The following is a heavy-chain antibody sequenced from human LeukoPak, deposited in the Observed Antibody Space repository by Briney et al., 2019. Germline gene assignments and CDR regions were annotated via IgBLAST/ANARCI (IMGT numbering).Heavy chain of an antibody. CDR2: INHSGST. D-gene: IGHD3-3*01. Sequence: SETLSLTCAVYGGSFSGYYWSWIRQPPGKGLEWIGEINHSGSTNYNPSLKSRVTISVDTSKNQFSLKLSSVTAADTAVCYCARGRGTIFGVVIAYMDVWGKGTTVTVSS. J-gene: IGHJ6*03. V-gene: IGHV4-34*01. CDR1: GGSFSGYY. CDR3: ARGRGTIFGVVIAYMDV.